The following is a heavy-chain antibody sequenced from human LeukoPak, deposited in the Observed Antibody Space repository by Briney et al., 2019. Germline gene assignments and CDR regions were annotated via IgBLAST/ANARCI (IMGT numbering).Heavy chain of an antibody. CDR1: GGSINSGGYY. J-gene: IGHJ4*02. Sequence: SQTLSLTCTVSGGSINSGGYYWGWIRQHPGKGLDWIGYIYYTGSTDYNPSLKSRVTISVDTSKNQFSLKLSSVTAADTAVYYCARLLWSGYVVFDYWGQGTLVTGSS. V-gene: IGHV4-31*03. D-gene: IGHD3-3*01. CDR3: ARLLWSGYVVFDY. CDR2: IYYTGST.